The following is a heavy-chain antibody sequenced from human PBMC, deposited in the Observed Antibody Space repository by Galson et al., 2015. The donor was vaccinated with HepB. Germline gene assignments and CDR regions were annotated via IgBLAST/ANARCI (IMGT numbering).Heavy chain of an antibody. V-gene: IGHV3-21*01. CDR2: ISSSSSYI. CDR3: ARGGSIAARPYDY. J-gene: IGHJ4*02. CDR1: GFTFSSYS. D-gene: IGHD6-6*01. Sequence: SLRLSCAASGFTFSSYSMNWVRQAPGKGLEWVSSISSSSSYIYYADSVKGRFTISRDNAKNSLYLQMNSLRAEDTAVYYCARGGSIAARPYDYWGQGTLVTVSS.